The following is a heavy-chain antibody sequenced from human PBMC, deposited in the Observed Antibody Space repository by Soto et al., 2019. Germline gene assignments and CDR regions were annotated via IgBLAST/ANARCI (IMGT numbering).Heavy chain of an antibody. CDR2: IYYSGST. CDR1: GGSISSYY. CDR3: ASLGYCSSTSCYGKWNWFDP. V-gene: IGHV4-59*08. J-gene: IGHJ5*02. Sequence: PSETLSLTCTVSGGSISSYYWSWIRQPPGKGLEWIGYIYYSGSTNYNPSLKSRVTISVDTSKNQFSLKLSSVTAADTAVYYCASLGYCSSTSCYGKWNWFDPWGQGTLVTVSS. D-gene: IGHD2-2*01.